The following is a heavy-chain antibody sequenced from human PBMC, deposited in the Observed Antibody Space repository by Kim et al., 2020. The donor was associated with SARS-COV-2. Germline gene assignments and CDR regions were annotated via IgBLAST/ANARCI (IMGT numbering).Heavy chain of an antibody. Sequence: GESLKISCKGSGYSFTRHWIGWVRQMPGKGLEWMAIIYPGDSDTRYSPSFQGQVTISADNSINTAYLQWSSLKASDTAIYYCTRQQESATAIYYWGQGTL. CDR3: TRQQESATAIYY. D-gene: IGHD2-21*02. V-gene: IGHV5-51*01. J-gene: IGHJ4*02. CDR1: GYSFTRHW. CDR2: IYPGDSDT.